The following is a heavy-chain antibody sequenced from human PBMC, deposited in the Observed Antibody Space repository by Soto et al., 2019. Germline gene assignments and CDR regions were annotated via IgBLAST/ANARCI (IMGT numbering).Heavy chain of an antibody. CDR1: EYTFNTYY. V-gene: IGHV1-46*03. Sequence: QVQLVQSGAEVKKPGASVKVSCKASEYTFNTYYIHWVRQAPRQGLEWMAIINPTGTTTIYAQRFQGRVTLTRDTSTSTVYMELTSLTSEDTAVYYCAADPPNEANDPFGIWGQGTMLTVSS. CDR2: INPTGTTT. D-gene: IGHD1-1*01. J-gene: IGHJ3*02. CDR3: AADPPNEANDPFGI.